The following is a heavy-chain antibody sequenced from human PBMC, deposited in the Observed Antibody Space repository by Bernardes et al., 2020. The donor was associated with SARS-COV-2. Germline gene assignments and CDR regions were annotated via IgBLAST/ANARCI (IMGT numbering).Heavy chain of an antibody. CDR2: ITSSGGST. V-gene: IGHV3-23*01. D-gene: IGHD4-17*01. CDR3: ARSRAVGDYAAAFDY. Sequence: GGPLRLSCAASRFTFSNYVMHWVHKGPGKGLEWVSLITSSGGSTYYADSVKGRFTISRDNSENTLFLQMNSLRADDTAVYFCARSRAVGDYAAAFDYWGLGTLVTVSS. J-gene: IGHJ4*02. CDR1: RFTFSNYV.